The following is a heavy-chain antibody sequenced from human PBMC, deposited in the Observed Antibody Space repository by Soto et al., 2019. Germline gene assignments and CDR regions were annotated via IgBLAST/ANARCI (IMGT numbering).Heavy chain of an antibody. V-gene: IGHV3-66*04. CDR3: ARRHYYGSD. CDR1: GFTVSSNF. Sequence: EVQLVESGGGLVQPGGSLRLSCAASGFTVSSNFMTWVRQAPGQGLECISIIYSSGSTFYADSVKGRFTISRDNSKNTLYLQMNSLRAEDTGVYYCARRHYYGSDWGQGTLVSVSS. CDR2: IYSSGST. D-gene: IGHD3-10*01. J-gene: IGHJ4*02.